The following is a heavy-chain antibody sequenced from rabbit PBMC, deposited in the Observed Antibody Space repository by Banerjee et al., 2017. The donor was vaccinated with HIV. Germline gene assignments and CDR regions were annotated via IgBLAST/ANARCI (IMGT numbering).Heavy chain of an antibody. CDR3: VRAGVYAGSSSYTGFDFNL. Sequence: QQQLEESGGGLVKPGGTLTLTCKASGIDFSSNAMCWVRQAPGKGLELIACIYSSSGNTWYASWVNGRFTISSSTSLNTVDLKMTSLTVADTATYFCVRAGVYAGSSSYTGFDFNLWGPGTLVTV. J-gene: IGHJ4*01. CDR2: IYSSSGNT. V-gene: IGHV1S43*01. D-gene: IGHD8-1*01. CDR1: GIDFSSNA.